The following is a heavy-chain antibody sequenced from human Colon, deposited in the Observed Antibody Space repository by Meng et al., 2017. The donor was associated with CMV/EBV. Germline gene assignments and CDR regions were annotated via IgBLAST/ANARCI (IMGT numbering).Heavy chain of an antibody. CDR1: GGSISSYY. CDR2: ISYSGNT. J-gene: IGHJ4*02. Sequence: SETLSLTCTVSGGSISSYYWTWIRQPPGKGLEWIGYISYSGNTNYNPSLKSRVTISLDTSRNQFSLKLTSMNAADTAIYYCARESSGWSTGIDYWGQGTLVTVSS. D-gene: IGHD6-19*01. V-gene: IGHV4-59*01. CDR3: ARESSGWSTGIDY.